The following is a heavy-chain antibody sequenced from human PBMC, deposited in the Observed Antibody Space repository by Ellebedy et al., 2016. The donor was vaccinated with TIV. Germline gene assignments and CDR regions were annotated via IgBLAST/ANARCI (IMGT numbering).Heavy chain of an antibody. D-gene: IGHD2-21*01. V-gene: IGHV3-21*01. Sequence: PGGSLRLSCADSGSTFGGHSMIWVRQAPGKGLEWVSFISRDSIYKYYADSLEGRFTISRDNAEKSLYLQINSLRVEDTAVYYCAREFANKGRFDYWGQGTLVTVSS. CDR1: GSTFGGHS. J-gene: IGHJ4*02. CDR2: ISRDSIYK. CDR3: AREFANKGRFDY.